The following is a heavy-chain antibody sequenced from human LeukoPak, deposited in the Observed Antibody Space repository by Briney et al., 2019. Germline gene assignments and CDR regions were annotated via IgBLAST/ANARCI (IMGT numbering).Heavy chain of an antibody. V-gene: IGHV4-38-2*02. D-gene: IGHD1-26*01. CDR1: GYSISSGYY. CDR2: IYHSGST. CDR3: ARAAVSGSYRYFDY. J-gene: IGHJ4*02. Sequence: SETLSLTCTVSGYSISSGYYWGWIRQPPGKGLEWIGSIYHSGSTYYNPSLKSRVTISVDTSKNQFSLKLSSVTAADTAVYYCARAAVSGSYRYFDYWGQGTLVTVSS.